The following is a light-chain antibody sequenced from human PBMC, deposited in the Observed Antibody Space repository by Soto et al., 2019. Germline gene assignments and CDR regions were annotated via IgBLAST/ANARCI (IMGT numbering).Light chain of an antibody. CDR1: SSNIGSNT. CDR3: AAWDDSLNGVG. V-gene: IGLV1-44*01. J-gene: IGLJ2*01. CDR2: SNN. Sequence: QSVLTQPPSASGTPGQRVTISCSGSSSNIGSNTVNCYQQLPGTAPKLLIYSNNQRPSGVPDRFSGSKSGTSAYLAISGLHSEDEADYYCAAWDDSLNGVGFGGGTKRTVL.